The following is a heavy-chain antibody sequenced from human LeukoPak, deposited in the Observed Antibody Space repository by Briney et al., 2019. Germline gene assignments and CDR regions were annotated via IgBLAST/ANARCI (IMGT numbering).Heavy chain of an antibody. Sequence: GGSLRLSCAASGFTFSSYEMNWVRQAPGKGLEWVSYISSSGSTIYYADSVKGRFTISRDNAKNSLYLQMNSLRAEDTAVYYSAREEPAYDILTGYYPYFDYWGQGTLVTVSS. V-gene: IGHV3-48*03. CDR3: AREEPAYDILTGYYPYFDY. J-gene: IGHJ4*02. D-gene: IGHD3-9*01. CDR2: ISSSGSTI. CDR1: GFTFSSYE.